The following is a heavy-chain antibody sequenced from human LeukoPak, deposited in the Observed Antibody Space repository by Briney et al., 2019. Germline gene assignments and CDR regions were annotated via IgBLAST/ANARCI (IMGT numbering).Heavy chain of an antibody. V-gene: IGHV4-39*07. D-gene: IGHD5-12*01. Sequence: PSETLSLTCTVSGGSISSSSYYWGWIRQPPGKGLEWIGSIYHSGSTYYNPSLKSRVTIAVETSKNQFSLKLSSVTAADKAVYYCARRDSGYDSWGQGTLVTVSS. CDR1: GGSISSSSYY. CDR3: ARRDSGYDS. CDR2: IYHSGST. J-gene: IGHJ5*02.